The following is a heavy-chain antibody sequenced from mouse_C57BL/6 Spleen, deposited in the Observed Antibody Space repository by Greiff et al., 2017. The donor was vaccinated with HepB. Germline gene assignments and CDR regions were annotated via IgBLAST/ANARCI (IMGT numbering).Heavy chain of an antibody. D-gene: IGHD1-1*01. V-gene: IGHV5-6*02. Sequence: EVMLVESGGDLVKPGGSLKLSCAASGFTFSSYGMSWVRQTPDKRLEWVATISSGGSYTSYPDSVKGRFTISRDNAKNTLYLQMSSLKSEDTAMYYCARRDYGSDYWGQGTTLTVSS. CDR1: GFTFSSYG. CDR2: ISSGGSYT. J-gene: IGHJ2*01. CDR3: ARRDYGSDY.